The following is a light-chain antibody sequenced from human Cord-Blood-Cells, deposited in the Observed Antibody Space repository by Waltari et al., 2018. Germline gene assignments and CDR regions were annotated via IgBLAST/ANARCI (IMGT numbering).Light chain of an antibody. J-gene: IGKJ3*01. CDR3: QQYNSYL. V-gene: IGKV1-5*03. CDR1: QSISSW. Sequence: DIQMTQSPSTLSASVGDRXTITCRASQSISSWLAWYQQKPGKAPKLLIYKASSLESGVPSRFSGSGSGTEFTLTISSLQPDDFATYYCQQYNSYLFGPGTKVDIK. CDR2: KAS.